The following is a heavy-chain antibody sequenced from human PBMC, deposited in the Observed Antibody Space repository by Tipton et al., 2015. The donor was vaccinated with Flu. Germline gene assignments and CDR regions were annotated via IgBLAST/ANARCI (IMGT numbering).Heavy chain of an antibody. CDR2: IHHYGNT. D-gene: IGHD4-11*01. CDR1: GGSISSSSYY. CDR3: ARRDFSNYVSDPKNWFDL. J-gene: IGHJ5*02. Sequence: LRLSCTVSGGSISSSSYYWGWIRQPPGRGLEWIGNIHHYGNTYYNPSLGSRVTISADRSKNQFSLKLSSVTAADTAVYYCARRDFSNYVSDPKNWFDLWGQGTLVTVSS. V-gene: IGHV4-39*07.